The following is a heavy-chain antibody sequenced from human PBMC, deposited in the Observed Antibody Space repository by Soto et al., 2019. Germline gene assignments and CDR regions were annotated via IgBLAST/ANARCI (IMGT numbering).Heavy chain of an antibody. CDR2: IRSKAYGGTT. J-gene: IGHJ5*02. Sequence: SLRLSCTASGFTFGDYAMSWFRRAPGKGLEWVGFIRSKAYGGTTEYAASVKGRFTISRDDSKSIAYLQMNSLKTEDTAVYYCTSGRQNNWFDPWGQGTLVTVSS. D-gene: IGHD6-25*01. CDR1: GFTFGDYA. V-gene: IGHV3-49*03. CDR3: TSGRQNNWFDP.